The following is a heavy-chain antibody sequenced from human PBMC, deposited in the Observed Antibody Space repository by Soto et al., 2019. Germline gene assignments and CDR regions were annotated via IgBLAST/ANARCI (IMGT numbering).Heavy chain of an antibody. D-gene: IGHD3-22*01. V-gene: IGHV1-69*02. CDR3: AGQPNYESSGYYYGYRVYFDY. CDR2: VIPFLGIA. J-gene: IGHJ4*02. Sequence: ASVNVSCKASGYTFTGYYLHWVRQVAGQGLEWMGRVIPFLGIANYAQKFQGRVTITADKSTSTGYMELSSLRSEDTAVYYCAGQPNYESSGYYYGYRVYFDYWGQGTLVTVSS. CDR1: GYTFTGYY.